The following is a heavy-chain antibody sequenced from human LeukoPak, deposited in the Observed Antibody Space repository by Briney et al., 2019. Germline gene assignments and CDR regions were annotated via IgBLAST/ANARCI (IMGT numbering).Heavy chain of an antibody. Sequence: PSETLSLTCTVSGGSISRGSYYWSWIRQPAGKGLEWIGRFYTSGSTIYSPSLKSRVTIAVDTSKNQFSLKLNSVTPADTAVYYCANADRFCSGTCHVPDAFDFWGQGTMVTVSS. V-gene: IGHV4-61*02. D-gene: IGHD2-15*01. CDR3: ANADRFCSGTCHVPDAFDF. J-gene: IGHJ3*01. CDR2: FYTSGST. CDR1: GGSISRGSYY.